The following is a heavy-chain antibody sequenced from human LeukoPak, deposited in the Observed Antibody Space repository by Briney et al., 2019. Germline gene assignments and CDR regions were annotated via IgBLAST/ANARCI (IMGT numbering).Heavy chain of an antibody. D-gene: IGHD4-17*01. CDR3: ARSFYGDYPY. CDR2: IGTTCDT. Sequence: GGSLRLSCAASGFTFSSYDMHWVRQVTGKGLEWVSSIGTTCDTHYAVSVKGRFTISRENDKNSLYLQMSSLSAGDTAVYYCARSFYGDYPYWGQGTLVTVSS. CDR1: GFTFSSYD. J-gene: IGHJ4*02. V-gene: IGHV3-13*01.